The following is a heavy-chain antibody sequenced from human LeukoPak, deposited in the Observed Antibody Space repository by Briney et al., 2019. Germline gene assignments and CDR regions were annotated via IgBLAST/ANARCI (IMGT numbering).Heavy chain of an antibody. CDR2: IIPIFGIA. CDR3: ARAGAAAGTSPIDP. CDR1: GGTFSSYA. J-gene: IGHJ5*02. Sequence: GASVKVSCKASGGTFSSYAISWVRQAPGQGLEWMGRIIPIFGIANYAQKFQGRVTITADKSTSTAYMELSSLRSDDTAVYYCARAGAAAGTSPIDPWGQGTLVTVSS. D-gene: IGHD6-13*01. V-gene: IGHV1-69*04.